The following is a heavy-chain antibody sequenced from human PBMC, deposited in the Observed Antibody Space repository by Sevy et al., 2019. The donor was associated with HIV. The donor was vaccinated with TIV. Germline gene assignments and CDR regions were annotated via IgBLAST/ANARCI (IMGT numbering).Heavy chain of an antibody. D-gene: IGHD3-16*01. V-gene: IGHV3-48*03. Sequence: GGSLRLSCEASGFTFSSYEMNWVRQAPGKGLEWVSYFSSSGSTISYADSVKGRFTISRDNAKNSLYLQMNSLRAEDTAVYYCATSGGVTDYGMDVWGQGTTVTVSS. J-gene: IGHJ6*02. CDR2: FSSSGSTI. CDR1: GFTFSSYE. CDR3: ATSGGVTDYGMDV.